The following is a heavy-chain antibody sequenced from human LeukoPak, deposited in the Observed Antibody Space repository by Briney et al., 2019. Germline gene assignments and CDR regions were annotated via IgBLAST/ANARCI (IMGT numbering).Heavy chain of an antibody. V-gene: IGHV4-59*01. Sequence: SETLSLTCSVSGDSISTYYWSWIRQPPGKGLEWIGYLYSGVSTIYNPSPKSRVSISVDMSKNHFSLRLTSVTAADTAVYYCARGPNRDGADYWGQGTLVTVSS. CDR3: ARGPNRDGADY. CDR1: GDSISTYY. J-gene: IGHJ4*02. CDR2: LYSGVST. D-gene: IGHD2/OR15-2a*01.